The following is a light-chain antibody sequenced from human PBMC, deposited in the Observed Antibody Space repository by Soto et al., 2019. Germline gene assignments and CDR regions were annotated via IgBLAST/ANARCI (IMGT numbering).Light chain of an antibody. J-gene: IGLJ1*01. Sequence: QSVLTQPASVSGSPGQSVTISCTGPRSDIGDSNFISWYQHSPGKAPRLLIYEVNNRPSGVSKRFSGSTAGNTASLTISGLLDDAEADYYCYLYTSTGTFVFGAGTKVTVL. CDR3: YLYTSTGTFV. CDR1: RSDIGDSNF. CDR2: EVN. V-gene: IGLV2-14*01.